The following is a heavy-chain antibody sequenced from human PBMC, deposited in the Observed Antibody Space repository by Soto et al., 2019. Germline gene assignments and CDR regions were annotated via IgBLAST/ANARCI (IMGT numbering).Heavy chain of an antibody. CDR2: ISYDGSNK. D-gene: IGHD3-10*01. CDR1: GFTFSSYG. Sequence: GGSLRLSCAASGFTFSSYGMHWVRQAPGKGLEWVAVISYDGSNKYYADSVKGRFTISRDNSKNTLYLQMNSLRAEDTAVYYCAKGILWFGEPNSDYWGQGT. J-gene: IGHJ4*02. CDR3: AKGILWFGEPNSDY. V-gene: IGHV3-30*18.